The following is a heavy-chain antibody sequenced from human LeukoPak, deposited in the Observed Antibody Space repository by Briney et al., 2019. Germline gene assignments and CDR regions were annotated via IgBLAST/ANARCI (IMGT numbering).Heavy chain of an antibody. V-gene: IGHV1-69*04. CDR1: GGTINNHG. D-gene: IGHD2-15*01. CDR3: ARRGDVADY. Sequence: ASVKVSCKASGGTINNHGMNWVRQAPGQGLEWMGMIIPKFGIAHYARKFQGRVTITADKSTSTAYMELSSLRSEDTAVYYCARRGDVADYWGQGTLVTVSS. CDR2: IIPKFGIA. J-gene: IGHJ4*02.